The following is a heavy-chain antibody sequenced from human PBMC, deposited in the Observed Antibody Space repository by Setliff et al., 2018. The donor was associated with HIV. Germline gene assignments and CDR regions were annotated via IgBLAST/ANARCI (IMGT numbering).Heavy chain of an antibody. J-gene: IGHJ4*02. Sequence: GGSLRLSCAASGFIFSDHAMNWVRQAPGRGLEWISYVSSSGTTIYYADSVKGRFTISRDNARNSLYLQMNSLRADDTAVYYCARDTYNPYYFDSWGQGTLVTVSS. CDR3: ARDTYNPYYFDS. CDR1: GFIFSDHA. CDR2: VSSSGTTI. D-gene: IGHD1-1*01. V-gene: IGHV3-48*01.